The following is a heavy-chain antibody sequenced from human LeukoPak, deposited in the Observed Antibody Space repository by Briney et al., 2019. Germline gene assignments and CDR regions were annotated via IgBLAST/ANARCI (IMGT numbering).Heavy chain of an antibody. CDR3: SKDRGVFGVAYSLDY. V-gene: IGHV3-48*04. Sequence: GGSLRLSCAASGFTFSSYSMNWVRQAPGKGLEWVSYISSSSTIYYADSVKGRFTISRDNAKNSLYLQMNSLRAEDTAVYYCSKDRGVFGVAYSLDYWGQGTLVTVSS. CDR2: ISSSSTI. CDR1: GFTFSSYS. D-gene: IGHD3-3*01. J-gene: IGHJ4*02.